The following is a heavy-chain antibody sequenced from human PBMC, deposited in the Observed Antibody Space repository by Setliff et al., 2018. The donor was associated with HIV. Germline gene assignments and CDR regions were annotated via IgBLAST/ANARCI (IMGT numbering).Heavy chain of an antibody. CDR1: GGSFNDYY. CDR3: ARGYASGYDAYGY. CDR2: IIHSGSI. D-gene: IGHD5-12*01. Sequence: PSETLSLTCAVYGGSFNDYYWSWISQPPGNGLEWIGEIIHSGSINYNPSLKSRVTISVDTYNNQFSLNMNSVNAADTAVYYCARGYASGYDAYGYWGQGTRVTVSS. J-gene: IGHJ4*02. V-gene: IGHV4-34*01.